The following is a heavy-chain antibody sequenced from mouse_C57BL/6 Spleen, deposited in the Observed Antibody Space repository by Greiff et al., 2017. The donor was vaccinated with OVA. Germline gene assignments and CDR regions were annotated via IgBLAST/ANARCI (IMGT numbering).Heavy chain of an antibody. CDR2: IYPGSGST. Sequence: QVQLQQPGAELVKPGASVKMSCKASGYTFTSYWITWVKQRPGQGLEWIGDIYPGSGSTNYNEKFKSKATLTVDTSSSTAYMQLSSLTSEDSAVSDWAREALYYSNYLYYFDYWGQGTTLTVSS. J-gene: IGHJ2*01. CDR1: GYTFTSYW. CDR3: AREALYYSNYLYYFDY. V-gene: IGHV1-55*01. D-gene: IGHD2-5*01.